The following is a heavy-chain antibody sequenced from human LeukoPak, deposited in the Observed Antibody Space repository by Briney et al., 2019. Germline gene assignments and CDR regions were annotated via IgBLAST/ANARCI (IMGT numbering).Heavy chain of an antibody. D-gene: IGHD3-16*02. CDR2: MNPNSGNT. V-gene: IGHV1-8*01. J-gene: IGHJ4*02. Sequence: ASVKVSCKASGYTFTSYDINWVRQATGQGLEWMGWMNPNSGNTGYAQKFQGRVTMTRNTSISTAYMELSSLRSEDTAVYYCARVPYYDYVWRSYRPKYYFDYWGQRTLVTVSS. CDR3: ARVPYYDYVWRSYRPKYYFDY. CDR1: GYTFTSYD.